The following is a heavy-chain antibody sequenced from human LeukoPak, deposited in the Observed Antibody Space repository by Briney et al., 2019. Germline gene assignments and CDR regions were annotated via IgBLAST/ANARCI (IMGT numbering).Heavy chain of an antibody. Sequence: PGGSLRLSCAASGFTFSSYAMHWVRQAPGKGLEWVAVISYDGSNKYYADSVKGRFTISRDNSKNTLYLQKNSLRAEDTAVYYCARPELLADDAFDIWGQGTMVTVSS. CDR1: GFTFSSYA. CDR2: ISYDGSNK. J-gene: IGHJ3*02. D-gene: IGHD4-23*01. V-gene: IGHV3-30*01. CDR3: ARPELLADDAFDI.